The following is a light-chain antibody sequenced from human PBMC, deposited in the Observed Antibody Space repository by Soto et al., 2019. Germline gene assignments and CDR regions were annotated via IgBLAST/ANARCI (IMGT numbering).Light chain of an antibody. J-gene: IGKJ1*01. Sequence: ERVMTQSPATLSVSPGGRATLSCRGGQSRSDTLAWYQKKPRQAPRLLIHGASTRATGFPARFSGSGSGTDFTLTISSLQSEDFVVYCCQQYNNRPWTFGQGTKVDIK. CDR1: QSRSDT. CDR2: GAS. CDR3: QQYNNRPWT. V-gene: IGKV3-15*01.